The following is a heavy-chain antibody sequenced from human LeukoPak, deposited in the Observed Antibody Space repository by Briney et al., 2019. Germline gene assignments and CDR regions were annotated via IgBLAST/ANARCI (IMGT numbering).Heavy chain of an antibody. CDR2: ISSSSSYI. J-gene: IGHJ4*02. D-gene: IGHD5-12*01. CDR1: GFTFSSYS. CDR3: AREGHSGYDPMGY. V-gene: IGHV3-21*01. Sequence: PGGSLRLSCAASGFTFSSYSMNWVRQAPGKGLEWVSSISSSSSYIYYADSVKGRFTISRDNAKNSLYLQTNSLRAEDTAAYYCAREGHSGYDPMGYWGQGTLVTVSS.